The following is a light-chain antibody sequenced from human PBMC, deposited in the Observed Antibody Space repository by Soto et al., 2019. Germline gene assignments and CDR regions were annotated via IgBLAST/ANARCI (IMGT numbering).Light chain of an antibody. V-gene: IGKV3-11*01. CDR2: DAS. CDR3: QQRSNWPIT. Sequence: EIVLTQSPATLSLSPGERATLSCRASESVSNYLAWYQQKRGQATRVLIYDASNRAPGIPARFSGSGSGTDLTLTISSLEPEEFAVYYWQQRSNWPITFGQGTRLEI. CDR1: ESVSNY. J-gene: IGKJ5*01.